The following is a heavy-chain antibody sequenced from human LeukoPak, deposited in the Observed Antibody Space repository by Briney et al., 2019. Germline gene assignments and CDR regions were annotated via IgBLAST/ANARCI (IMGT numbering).Heavy chain of an antibody. CDR3: VKDHDWALDF. CDR1: GFTFNAYP. D-gene: IGHD3-9*01. CDR2: ITHNSDST. Sequence: GGSLRLSCAASGFTFNAYPMNWVRQAPGKGLEWISYITHNSDSTYYADSVKGRFTISRDNAKNSLYLQMNSLRAEDTAVYYCVKDHDWALDFWGRGTLVTVSS. V-gene: IGHV3-48*01. J-gene: IGHJ4*02.